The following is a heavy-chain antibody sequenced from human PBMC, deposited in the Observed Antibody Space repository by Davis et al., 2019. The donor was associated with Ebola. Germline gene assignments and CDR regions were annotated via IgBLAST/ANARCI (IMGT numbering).Heavy chain of an antibody. CDR3: VKDTSDIWFDI. D-gene: IGHD3-9*01. J-gene: IGHJ3*02. CDR2: PGTSADT. V-gene: IGHV3-23*01. CDR1: GVLPSLDV. Sequence: GGFLSPSCPASGVLPSLDVISCVRHAPGKGLEWVSTPGTSADTYYADSVKGRFTISRDNSKNTLNLQMNGLRVEDSAIYYCVKDTSDIWFDIWGQGKMVTVSS.